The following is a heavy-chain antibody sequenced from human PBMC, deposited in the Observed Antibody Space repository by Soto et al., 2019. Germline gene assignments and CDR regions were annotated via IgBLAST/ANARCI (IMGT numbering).Heavy chain of an antibody. CDR1: GFTFNTFG. CDR3: ARGPYYGSVTLDF. J-gene: IGHJ4*02. CDR2: ISSDGSAE. V-gene: IGHV3-30*03. D-gene: IGHD3-10*01. Sequence: QVQLVESGGNMVQPGWSLTVSCAASGFTFNTFGMHWARQAPGKGLEWVAVISSDGSAEYYADSVTGRFTISRDNSINTLSLQMHSLSLDDTGVYYCARGPYYGSVTLDFWGQGTLVTVSS.